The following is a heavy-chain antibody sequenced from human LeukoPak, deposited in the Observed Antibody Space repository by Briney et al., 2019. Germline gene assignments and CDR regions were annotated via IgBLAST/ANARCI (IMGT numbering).Heavy chain of an antibody. J-gene: IGHJ4*02. CDR3: ATSSGPNCGSTNCYLTY. CDR2: ISASGDST. V-gene: IGHV3-23*01. D-gene: IGHD2-2*01. Sequence: GGSLRLSCAASGFTFNSYGMHWVRQAPGKGLEWVSAISASGDSTYYADSVQGRFTISRDYSKNTLFLQMTSLKSEDTAVYFCATSSGPNCGSTNCYLTYWGQGTLVTVAS. CDR1: GFTFNSYG.